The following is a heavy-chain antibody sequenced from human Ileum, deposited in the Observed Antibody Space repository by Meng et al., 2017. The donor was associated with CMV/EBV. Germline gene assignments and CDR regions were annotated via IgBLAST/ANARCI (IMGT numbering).Heavy chain of an antibody. D-gene: IGHD2-8*01. CDR1: GYTLTNTKW. CDR2: IYYSART. CDR3: AGRKVRSTGGQME. V-gene: IGHV4-4*02. J-gene: IGHJ4*02. Sequence: VSGYTLTNTKWWSWLRAPAGAGLGWISEIYYSARTAYTPSFKSRVTISMDKSNNPFSLMLNFVPAADTAVYYCAGRKVRSTGGQMEWGQGTLVTVSS.